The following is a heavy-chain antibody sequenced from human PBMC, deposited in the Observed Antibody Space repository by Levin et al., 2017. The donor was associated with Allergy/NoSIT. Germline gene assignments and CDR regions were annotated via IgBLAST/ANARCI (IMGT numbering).Heavy chain of an antibody. CDR3: ARSRKTFEYSSSWYVEEVPFDY. V-gene: IGHV3-21*01. Sequence: PGGSLRLSCAASGFTFSSYSMNWVRQAPGKGLEWVSSISSSSSYIYYADSVKGRFTISRDNAKNSLYLQMNSLRAEDTAVYYCARSRKTFEYSSSWYVEEVPFDYWGQGTLVTVSS. CDR1: GFTFSSYS. CDR2: ISSSSSYI. J-gene: IGHJ4*02. D-gene: IGHD6-13*01.